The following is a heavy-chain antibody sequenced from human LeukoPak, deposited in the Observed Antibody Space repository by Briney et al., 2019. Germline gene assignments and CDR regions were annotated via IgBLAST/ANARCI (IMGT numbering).Heavy chain of an antibody. Sequence: PSETLSLTCTVSGGSISSYYWSWIRQPPGKGLEWIGYIHYSGSTNYNPSLKSRVTISVDTSKNQFSLKLSSVTAADTAVYYCARADYYDSSGYRFDYWGQGTLVTVSS. D-gene: IGHD3-22*01. V-gene: IGHV4-59*01. CDR3: ARADYYDSSGYRFDY. CDR2: IHYSGST. CDR1: GGSISSYY. J-gene: IGHJ4*02.